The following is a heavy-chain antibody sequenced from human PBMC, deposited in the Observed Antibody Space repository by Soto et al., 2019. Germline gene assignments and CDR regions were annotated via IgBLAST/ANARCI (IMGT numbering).Heavy chain of an antibody. CDR2: ISPDGSHK. J-gene: IGHJ5*02. D-gene: IGHD6-19*01. Sequence: QVQLVESGGGVVQPGRSLTLSCAVSGFTFSTYAMHWVRQAPGKGLEWVAVISPDGSHKYYEDSVKARFTISRDNSENTLYLQMDSLRLEDTAVYYCAKDANPTTAVAIGWFDPWGQGTLVTVSS. CDR3: AKDANPTTAVAIGWFDP. CDR1: GFTFSTYA. V-gene: IGHV3-30*18.